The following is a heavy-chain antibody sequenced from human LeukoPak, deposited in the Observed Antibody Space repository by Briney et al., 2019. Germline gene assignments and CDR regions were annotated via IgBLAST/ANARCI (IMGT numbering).Heavy chain of an antibody. CDR2: ISPYNGNT. D-gene: IGHD3/OR15-3a*01. CDR3: ARDPSGLGDAFDI. Sequence: GASVKVSCKASGYTFTSFGITWVRQAPGQGPEWMGWISPYNGNTKYAQSLQGRVTMTTDTSTSTAYMEVRSLRSDDTAVYYCARDPSGLGDAFDIWGQGTMVTVSS. V-gene: IGHV1-18*01. CDR1: GYTFTSFG. J-gene: IGHJ3*02.